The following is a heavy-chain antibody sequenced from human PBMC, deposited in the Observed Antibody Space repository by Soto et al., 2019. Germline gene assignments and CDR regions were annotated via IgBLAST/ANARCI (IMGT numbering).Heavy chain of an antibody. D-gene: IGHD3-16*01. CDR3: ARVEGGFDI. V-gene: IGHV3-48*02. CDR2: ISTSGSTK. CDR1: GFTFSYYS. J-gene: IGHJ3*02. Sequence: EVQLVESGGGLVQPGGSLRLSCAASGFTFSYYSMNWVRQAPGKGLEWLSYISTSGSTKYYADSVKGRFTISRDNANNSLYLQMSSLRDEDTAVYYYARVEGGFDIWGQGTMVTVSS.